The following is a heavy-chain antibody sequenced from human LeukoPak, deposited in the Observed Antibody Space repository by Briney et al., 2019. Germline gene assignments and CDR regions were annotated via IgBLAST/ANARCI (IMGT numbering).Heavy chain of an antibody. Sequence: PGGSLRLSCAASGFTFSSYSMNWVRQAPGKGLEWVSYISSSSSTIYYADSVKGRFTISRDNAKNSLYLQMNSLRAEDTAVYYCARKNYADYWGQGTLVTVSS. J-gene: IGHJ4*02. CDR3: ARKNYADY. V-gene: IGHV3-48*01. CDR2: ISSSSSTI. CDR1: GFTFSSYS.